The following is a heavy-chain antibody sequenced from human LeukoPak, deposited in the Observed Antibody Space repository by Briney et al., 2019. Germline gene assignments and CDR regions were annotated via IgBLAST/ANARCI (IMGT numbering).Heavy chain of an antibody. D-gene: IGHD3-22*01. CDR1: WFSLSTSGVG. V-gene: IGHV2-5*01. CDR2: LYWNDEK. J-gene: IGHJ4*02. Sequence: ESGPTLVKPTQTLTLTCTFSWFSLSTSGVGGGWIRQPPEKALEWLALLYWNDEKSYSPSLKSRLTITKDTSKNQVVLTMTNIDPVDTATYYCAHRRGYYDSSGYDYFDYWGQGTLVTVSS. CDR3: AHRRGYYDSSGYDYFDY.